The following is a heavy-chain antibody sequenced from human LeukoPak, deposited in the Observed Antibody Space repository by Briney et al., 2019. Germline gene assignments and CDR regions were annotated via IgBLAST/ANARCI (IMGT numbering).Heavy chain of an antibody. Sequence: PSETLSPTCTVAGGSISSYYCSWIRQPPGKVLGWIGYIHYSGRRDCNPSLKSRVTISVDTSKNQFSLKLSSVTAADTAVYYCARKNVVVVAATLLNYFDYWGQGTLVTVSS. J-gene: IGHJ4*02. V-gene: IGHV4-59*01. CDR3: ARKNVVVVAATLLNYFDY. CDR2: IHYSGRR. CDR1: GGSISSYY. D-gene: IGHD2-15*01.